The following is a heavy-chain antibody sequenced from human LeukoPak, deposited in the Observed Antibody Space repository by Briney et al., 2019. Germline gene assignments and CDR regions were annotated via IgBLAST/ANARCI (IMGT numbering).Heavy chain of an antibody. CDR2: IYYSGST. D-gene: IGHD6-13*01. CDR3: ARTYSTRDWFDP. CDR1: GGSISSYY. V-gene: IGHV4-59*05. J-gene: IGHJ5*02. Sequence: SETLSLTCTVSGGSISSYYWSWIRQPPGKGPEWIGSIYYSGSTYYNPSLKSRVTISVDTSKNQFSLKLSSVTAAGTAVYYCARTYSTRDWFDPWGQGTLVTVSS.